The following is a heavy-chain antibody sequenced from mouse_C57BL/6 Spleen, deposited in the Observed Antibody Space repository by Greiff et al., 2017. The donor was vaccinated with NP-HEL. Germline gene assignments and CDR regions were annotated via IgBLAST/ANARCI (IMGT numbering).Heavy chain of an antibody. J-gene: IGHJ4*01. CDR3: ARYASGLPGAMDY. D-gene: IGHD6-1*01. Sequence: EVQGVESGGGLVQPGGSLSLSCAASGFTFTDYYMSWVRQPPGTALEWLGFIRNKANGYTTEYSASVKGRFTISRDNSQSILYLQMNALRAEDSATYYCARYASGLPGAMDYWGQGTSVTVSS. CDR1: GFTFTDYY. CDR2: IRNKANGYTT. V-gene: IGHV7-3*01.